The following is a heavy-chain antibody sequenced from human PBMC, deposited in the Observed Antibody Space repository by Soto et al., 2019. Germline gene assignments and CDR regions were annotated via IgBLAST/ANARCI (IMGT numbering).Heavy chain of an antibody. Sequence: QVQLVQSGAEVKKPGSSVKVSCKASGGTFSSYAISWVRQAPGQGLEWMGGIIPIFGTANYAQKFQGRVTITADESTSTAYMELSSLRSEDTAVYYCARVPMVRGVTQRDYYYYGMDVWGQGTTVTVSS. D-gene: IGHD3-10*01. J-gene: IGHJ6*02. CDR3: ARVPMVRGVTQRDYYYYGMDV. V-gene: IGHV1-69*01. CDR2: IIPIFGTA. CDR1: GGTFSSYA.